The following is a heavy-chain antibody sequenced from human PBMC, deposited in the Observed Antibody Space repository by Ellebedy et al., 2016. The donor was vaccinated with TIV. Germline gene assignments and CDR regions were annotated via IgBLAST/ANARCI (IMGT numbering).Heavy chain of an antibody. CDR2: INTSGST. D-gene: IGHD3-3*01. V-gene: IGHV4-4*07. J-gene: IGHJ6*03. Sequence: SETLSLXXTVSGGSISRDYWSWIRQPAGKGLEWIGRINTSGSTKYNPSLKSRVTMSVDTSKNQFSLKLRSVTAADTAVYYCAREVDFWSGYTQLGGMDVWGKGTTVTVSS. CDR1: GGSISRDY. CDR3: AREVDFWSGYTQLGGMDV.